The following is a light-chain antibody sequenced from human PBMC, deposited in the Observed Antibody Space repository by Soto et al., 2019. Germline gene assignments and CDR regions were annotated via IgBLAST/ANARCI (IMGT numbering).Light chain of an antibody. CDR3: SSYTTSSTRV. J-gene: IGLJ1*01. V-gene: IGLV2-14*01. Sequence: QSVLTQPASVSGSPGQSIAISCSGSSSDLGIYNYVSWYQQHPGKVPKLIIFEVTNRPSGVSNRFSGSKSGNTASLTISGLQAEDEAAYYCSSYTTSSTRVFRTGTKVTVL. CDR1: SSDLGIYNY. CDR2: EVT.